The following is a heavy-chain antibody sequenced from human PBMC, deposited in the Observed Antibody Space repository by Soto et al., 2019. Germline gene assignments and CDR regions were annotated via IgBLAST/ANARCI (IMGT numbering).Heavy chain of an antibody. CDR1: GFTFSSYS. Sequence: GGSLRLSCAASGFTFSSYSMHWVRQAPGKGLEWVAVISYDGSNKYSADSVKDRFIISRDNAKNRLYLQMSNLRVEDTAVYYCARESVPGWFDPWGQGTLVTVSS. V-gene: IGHV3-30*14. D-gene: IGHD1-1*01. CDR3: ARESVPGWFDP. J-gene: IGHJ5*02. CDR2: ISYDGSNK.